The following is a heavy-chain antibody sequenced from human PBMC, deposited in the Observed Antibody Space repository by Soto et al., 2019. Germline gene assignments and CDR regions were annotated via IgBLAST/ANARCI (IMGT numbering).Heavy chain of an antibody. CDR2: VSTRGDIT. J-gene: IGHJ6*02. CDR1: GLNFNDYA. Sequence: EVQLLESGGDLVQPGGSLRLSCAASGLNFNDYAMTWVRQAPGKGLEWVSSVSTRGDITYYSDSVKGRFTTSRDNSKNSLVLRMNSLRAEDTALYYCARGDRGGSGSPASYYYSGLDVWGQGTTVTVSS. D-gene: IGHD3-10*01. CDR3: ARGDRGGSGSPASYYYSGLDV. V-gene: IGHV3-23*01.